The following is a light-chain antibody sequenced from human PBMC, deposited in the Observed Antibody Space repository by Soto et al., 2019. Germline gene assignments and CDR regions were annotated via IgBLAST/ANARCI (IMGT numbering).Light chain of an antibody. CDR1: SSDIGGYIL. CDR3: CSYVGSDTYVI. V-gene: IGLV2-23*01. CDR2: EGS. J-gene: IGLJ2*01. Sequence: QSVLTQPASVSGSPGQSITISCTGTSSDIGGYILVSWYQQEPGKAPKLMIYEGSKRPSGVSNRFSGSKSGNTASLTISGLQAEDEAHYCCCSYVGSDTYVIFGGGTKLTVL.